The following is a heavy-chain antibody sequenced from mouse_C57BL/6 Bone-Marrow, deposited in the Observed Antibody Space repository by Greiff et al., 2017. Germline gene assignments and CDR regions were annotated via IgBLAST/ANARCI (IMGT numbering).Heavy chain of an antibody. J-gene: IGHJ1*03. CDR3: AAYYDGSIHWYMDD. V-gene: IGHV14-3*01. CDR2: IDPANGNT. Sequence: VQLQQSVAELVRPGASVKLSCTASGFNIKNTYMHWVKQRPEQGLEWIGRIDPANGNTKYAPKFQGQATITTDTSTKTAYMQISSLTSEDTAIYYGAAYYDGSIHWYMDDGGTGTTVTVSS. D-gene: IGHD1-1*01. CDR1: GFNIKNTY.